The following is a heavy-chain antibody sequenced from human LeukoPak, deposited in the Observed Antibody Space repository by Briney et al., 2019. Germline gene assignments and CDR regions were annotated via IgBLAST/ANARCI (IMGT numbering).Heavy chain of an antibody. CDR3: AREKSPDYCSGDSCYFDY. V-gene: IGHV4-59*01. D-gene: IGHD2-15*01. CDR2: IYYSGSN. J-gene: IGHJ4*02. Sequence: SETLSLTCTVSGGSISSYYWSWIRQPPWKGLEWIGYIYYSGSNNYNPSLKSRVTISVDTSKNQFSLKLSSVTAADTAVYYCAREKSPDYCSGDSCYFDYWGQGTLVTVSS. CDR1: GGSISSYY.